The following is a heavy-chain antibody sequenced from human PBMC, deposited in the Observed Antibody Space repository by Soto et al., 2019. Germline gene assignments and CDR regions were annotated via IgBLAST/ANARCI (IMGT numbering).Heavy chain of an antibody. CDR2: IIPIFGTA. CDR3: ARDFYDFWSGYYPENYYFDY. Sequence: SVKVSCKASGGTFSGYAISWVRQAPGQGLEWMGGIIPIFGTANYAQKFQGRVTITADKSTSTAYMELSSLRSEDTAVYYWARDFYDFWSGYYPENYYFDYWGQGTLVTVSS. CDR1: GGTFSGYA. D-gene: IGHD3-3*01. V-gene: IGHV1-69*06. J-gene: IGHJ4*02.